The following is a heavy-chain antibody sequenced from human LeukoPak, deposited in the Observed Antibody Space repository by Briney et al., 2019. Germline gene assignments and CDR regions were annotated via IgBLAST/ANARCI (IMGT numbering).Heavy chain of an antibody. Sequence: SETLSLTCSVSGGSISSSPDYCGWIRQPPGKGLEWIGSIHYRGGTYYSPSLKSRVTISLDTSSNEFSLSLNSVTAADTAVYYCARGMSMAAGAHWGQGTRVTVSS. V-gene: IGHV4-39*07. CDR3: ARGMSMAAGAH. CDR1: GGSISSSPDY. CDR2: IHYRGGT. D-gene: IGHD5-24*01. J-gene: IGHJ4*02.